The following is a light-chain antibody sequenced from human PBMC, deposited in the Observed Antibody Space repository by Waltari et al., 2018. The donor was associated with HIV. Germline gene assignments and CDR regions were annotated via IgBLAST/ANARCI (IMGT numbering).Light chain of an antibody. CDR1: QNVGAF. CDR3: HQYASLSGT. CDR2: QAS. J-gene: IGKJ1*01. V-gene: IGKV1-5*03. Sequence: DIRLTQSPSTLSASAGDRVAITCRAGQNVGAFLAWYQQKPGKPPKLLIFQASILEGGVPSRFSGGVSWSDFTLTINGLQSDDFATYYCHQYASLSGTFGQGTKVELK.